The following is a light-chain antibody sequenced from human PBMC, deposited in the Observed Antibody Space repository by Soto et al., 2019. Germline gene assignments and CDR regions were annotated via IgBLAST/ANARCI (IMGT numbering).Light chain of an antibody. V-gene: IGKV1-NL1*01. CDR2: DAS. J-gene: IGKJ1*01. CDR3: QQYYTTRWT. Sequence: DSQMKQYTIALGACVGVRVTSACQASQDISNYLHWYQQKPGKAPKLLIYDASSLESGVPSRIRGSGSGTDFTLTNSSLQAEDVAVYYCQQYYTTRWTFGQGTKVDIK. CDR1: QDISNY.